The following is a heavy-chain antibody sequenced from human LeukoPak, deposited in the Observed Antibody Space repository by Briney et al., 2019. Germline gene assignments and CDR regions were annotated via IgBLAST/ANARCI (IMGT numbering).Heavy chain of an antibody. J-gene: IGHJ4*02. CDR3: AKDRSGIAVAGTYDY. CDR2: ISGSGGST. Sequence: GSLRLSCAASGFTFSSYAMSWVRQAPGKGLEWVSAISGSGGSTYYADSVKGRFTISRDNSRNTLYLQMNSLRAEDTAVYYCAKDRSGIAVAGTYDYWGQGTLVTVAS. D-gene: IGHD6-19*01. V-gene: IGHV3-23*01. CDR1: GFTFSSYA.